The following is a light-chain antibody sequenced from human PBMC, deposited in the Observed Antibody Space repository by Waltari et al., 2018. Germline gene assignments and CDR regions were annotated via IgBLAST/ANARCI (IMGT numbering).Light chain of an antibody. V-gene: IGLV4-69*01. J-gene: IGLJ3*02. Sequence: QLVVTQSPSASASLGASVKLTCTLSSGHSSNVIAWLQQHPERGPRYLMKVNSDGSHSKGAEIPDRFSDSSYGAERYLTISNRQSEDEADYYCQTGGHGTWVFGGGTKLTVL. CDR2: VNSDGSH. CDR1: SGHSSNV. CDR3: QTGGHGTWV.